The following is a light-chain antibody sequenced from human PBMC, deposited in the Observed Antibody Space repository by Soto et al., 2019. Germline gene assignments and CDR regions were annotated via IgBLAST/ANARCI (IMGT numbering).Light chain of an antibody. CDR2: KAS. J-gene: IGKJ1*01. CDR1: QSISSW. V-gene: IGKV1-5*03. CDR3: QQYNSYSRT. Sequence: DIQMTHSPSTLSASVGDRVTITCRASQSISSWLAWYQQKPGKAPKLLIYKASSLESGVQSRFSGSGSGTEFTLTISSLQPDDFATYYCQQYNSYSRTFGQGTKVEIK.